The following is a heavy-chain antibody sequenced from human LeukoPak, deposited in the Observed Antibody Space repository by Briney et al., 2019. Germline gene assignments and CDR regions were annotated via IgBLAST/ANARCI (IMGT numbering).Heavy chain of an antibody. V-gene: IGHV4-59*01. CDR3: ARGQSDCSGGSCRGGYFDY. CDR2: IYYSGGT. Sequence: PSETLSLTCTVSGGSISSYYWSWIRQPPGKGLEWIGYIYYSGGTNYNPSLKSRVTISVDTSKNQFSLKLSSVTAADTAVYYCARGQSDCSGGSCRGGYFDYWGQGTLVTVSS. D-gene: IGHD2-15*01. J-gene: IGHJ4*02. CDR1: GGSISSYY.